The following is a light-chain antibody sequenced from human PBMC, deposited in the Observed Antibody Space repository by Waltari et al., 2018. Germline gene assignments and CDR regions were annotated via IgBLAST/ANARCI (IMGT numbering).Light chain of an antibody. CDR1: QSISHY. Sequence: DIQMTQSPSSLSASVGDRVTITCRAGQSISHYLNWYQQKPLKAPKLLMFAASGLQSGVPSRFSGSGSGTDFTLTINNLQPEDFATYYCQQSYSSPWTFGQGTRVEIK. CDR2: AAS. J-gene: IGKJ1*01. V-gene: IGKV1-39*01. CDR3: QQSYSSPWT.